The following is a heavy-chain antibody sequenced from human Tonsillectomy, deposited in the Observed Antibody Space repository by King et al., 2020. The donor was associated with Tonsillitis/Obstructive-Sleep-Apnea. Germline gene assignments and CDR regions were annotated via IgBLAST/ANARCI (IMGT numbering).Heavy chain of an antibody. Sequence: TLKESGPTLVKPTQTLTLTCTFSGFSLGTSAVGVGWIRQPPGKALEWLALIYWDEDKRYSPALKSRLTITKDTSKNQVVLTMTNMDPVDTATYYCAHSSGVITFGGVAFFDYWGQGTLVTVSS. V-gene: IGHV2-5*02. CDR1: GFSLGTSAVG. D-gene: IGHD3-16*01. J-gene: IGHJ4*02. CDR2: IYWDEDK. CDR3: AHSSGVITFGGVAFFDY.